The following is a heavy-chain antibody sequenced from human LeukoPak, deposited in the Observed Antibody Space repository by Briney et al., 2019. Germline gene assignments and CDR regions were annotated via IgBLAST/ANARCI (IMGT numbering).Heavy chain of an antibody. Sequence: MSSETLSLTCTVSGGSISSYYWSWIRQPPGKGLEWIGYIYYSGSTNYRPSLKSRVTISVDTSKNQFSLKLNSVTAADTAVYYCTKSNGYGLVDIWGQGTMVTVSS. CDR3: TKSNGYGLVDI. D-gene: IGHD3-10*01. CDR2: IYYSGST. V-gene: IGHV4-59*12. CDR1: GGSISSYY. J-gene: IGHJ3*02.